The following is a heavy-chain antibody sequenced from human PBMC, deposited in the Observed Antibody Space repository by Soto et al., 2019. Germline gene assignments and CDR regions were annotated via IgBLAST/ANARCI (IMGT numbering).Heavy chain of an antibody. CDR1: GFTFSSYS. CDR3: SRDLMITFGGVIVDYYYYMDV. CDR2: ISSSSSYI. D-gene: IGHD3-16*02. V-gene: IGHV3-21*01. Sequence: GGSLRLSCAASGFTFSSYSMNWVRQAPGKGLEWVSSISSSSSYIYYADSVKGGFTISRDNAKNSLYLQMNSLRAEDTAVYYCSRDLMITFGGVIVDYYYYMDVWGKGTTVTVSS. J-gene: IGHJ6*03.